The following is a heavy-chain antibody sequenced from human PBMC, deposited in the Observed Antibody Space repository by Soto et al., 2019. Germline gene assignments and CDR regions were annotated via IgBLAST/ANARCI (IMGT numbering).Heavy chain of an antibody. V-gene: IGHV1-69*13. CDR3: AKAAYYYESSGYYPGDY. CDR2: IIPIFGTA. CDR1: GGTFRSYA. D-gene: IGHD3-22*01. Sequence: ASVKVSCKASGGTFRSYAISWVRQAPGQGLEWMGGIIPIFGTANYAQKFQGRLTITADESTSTAYMELSSLRSEDTAVYYCAKAAYYYESSGYYPGDYWGQGTLVTVSS. J-gene: IGHJ4*02.